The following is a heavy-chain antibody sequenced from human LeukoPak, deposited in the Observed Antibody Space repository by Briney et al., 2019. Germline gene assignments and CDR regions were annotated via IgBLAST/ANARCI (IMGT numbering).Heavy chain of an antibody. CDR2: ISYDGSNK. Sequence: GGSLRLSCAASGFTFSSYGMHWVRQAPGKGLEWVAVISYDGSNKYYADSVKGRFTISRDNSKNTLYLQMNSLRAEDTAVYYCAKDAFRYSGYDDNTVFDYWSQGTLVTVSS. V-gene: IGHV3-30*18. CDR1: GFTFSSYG. D-gene: IGHD5-12*01. CDR3: AKDAFRYSGYDDNTVFDY. J-gene: IGHJ4*02.